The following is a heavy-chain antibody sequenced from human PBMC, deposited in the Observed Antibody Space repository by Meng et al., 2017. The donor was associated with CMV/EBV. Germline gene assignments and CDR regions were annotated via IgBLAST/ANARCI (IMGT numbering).Heavy chain of an antibody. V-gene: IGHV3-66*02. CDR1: GFTVSSNY. D-gene: IGHD2-2*01. J-gene: IGHJ4*02. Sequence: GESLKISCAASGFTVSSNYMSWVRQAPGKGLECVSVIYSGGSTYYADSVKGRFTFSRDNSKNTLYLQMNSLRAEDTAVYYCARDKRYCSSTRCYRNFDYWGQGTLVTVSS. CDR3: ARDKRYCSSTRCYRNFDY. CDR2: IYSGGST.